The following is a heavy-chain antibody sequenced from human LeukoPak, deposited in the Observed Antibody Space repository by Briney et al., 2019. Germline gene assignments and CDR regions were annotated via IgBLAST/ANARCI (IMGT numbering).Heavy chain of an antibody. CDR2: ISAYNGNT. J-gene: IGHJ4*02. Sequence: ASVKVSCKASGYTFTSYGISWVRQAPGQGLEWMGWISAYNGNTNYAQKLQGRVTMTTDTSTSTAYMELRSLRSDDTAVYYCVRDLGDYDSSGCDYWGQGTLVTVSS. CDR3: VRDLGDYDSSGCDY. V-gene: IGHV1-18*01. CDR1: GYTFTSYG. D-gene: IGHD3-22*01.